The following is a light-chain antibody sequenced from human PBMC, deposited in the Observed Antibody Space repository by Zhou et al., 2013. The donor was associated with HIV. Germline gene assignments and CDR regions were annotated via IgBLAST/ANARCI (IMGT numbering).Light chain of an antibody. CDR1: QSVSSSY. CDR2: GAS. Sequence: EIVLTQSPATLSLSPGERATLSCGASQSVSSSYLAWYQQKPGLAPRLLIYGASNRATGIPPRFSGSGSGTEFTLTISSLQPDDFATYYCQQYNSYASFGQGTNLEIK. CDR3: QQYNSYAS. J-gene: IGKJ2*03. V-gene: IGKV3D-20*01.